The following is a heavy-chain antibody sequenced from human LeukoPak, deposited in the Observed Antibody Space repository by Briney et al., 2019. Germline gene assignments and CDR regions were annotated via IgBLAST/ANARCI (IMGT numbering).Heavy chain of an antibody. CDR1: GFTVSSNY. CDR3: ATETSIAAANGGYYDY. J-gene: IGHJ4*02. D-gene: IGHD6-13*01. V-gene: IGHV3-30*03. CDR2: ISYDGSNK. Sequence: GGSLRLSCAASGFTVSSNYMSWVRQAPGKGLEWVAVISYDGSNKYYADSVKGRFTISRDNSKNTLYLQMNSLRAEDTAVYYCATETSIAAANGGYYDYWGQGTLVTVSS.